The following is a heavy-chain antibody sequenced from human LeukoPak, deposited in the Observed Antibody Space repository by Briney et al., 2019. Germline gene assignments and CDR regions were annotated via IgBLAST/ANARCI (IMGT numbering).Heavy chain of an antibody. D-gene: IGHD6-13*01. V-gene: IGHV1-18*01. Sequence: ASVKVSCKASGYTLTNFGLSWVRQAPGQGLEWMGWVSAYNGNTHYAQNLRGRVTMTTDTSTSTAYMELRSLRSDDTAVYYCARGYSYLFDYWGQGTLVTVSS. CDR1: GYTLTNFG. J-gene: IGHJ4*02. CDR3: ARGYSYLFDY. CDR2: VSAYNGNT.